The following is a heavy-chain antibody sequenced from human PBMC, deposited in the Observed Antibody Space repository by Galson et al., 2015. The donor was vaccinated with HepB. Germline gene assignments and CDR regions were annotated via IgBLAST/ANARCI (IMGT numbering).Heavy chain of an antibody. CDR3: AAHSMKDI. CDR2: MYSGGSA. Sequence: SLRLSCAASGFTVGNNYMSWVRQAPGKGLQWVSLMYSGGSARYAESVRGRFIIFRDSSKNTVYLQMNSLRVEDTAMYYCAAHSMKDIWGQGTMVTVSS. V-gene: IGHV3-53*01. J-gene: IGHJ3*02. CDR1: GFTVGNNY.